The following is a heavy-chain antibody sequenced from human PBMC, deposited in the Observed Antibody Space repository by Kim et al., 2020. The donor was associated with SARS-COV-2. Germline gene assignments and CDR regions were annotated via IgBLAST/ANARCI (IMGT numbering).Heavy chain of an antibody. CDR3: ARDWGRVPAAGYGMDV. D-gene: IGHD2-2*01. V-gene: IGHV4-59*01. Sequence: SLKSRVTISVDTSKNQFSLKLSSVTAADTAVYYCARDWGRVPAAGYGMDVWGQGTTVTVSS. J-gene: IGHJ6*02.